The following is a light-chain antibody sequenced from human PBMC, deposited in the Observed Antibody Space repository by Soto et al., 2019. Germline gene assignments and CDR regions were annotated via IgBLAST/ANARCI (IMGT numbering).Light chain of an antibody. CDR3: QHYDSNLSGVV. CDR1: SSNIGAGYD. CDR2: GNS. J-gene: IGLJ2*01. V-gene: IGLV1-40*01. Sequence: QSVLTQPPSVSGAPGQRVSISCTGSSSNIGAGYDVHWYQQLPGTAPKLLIYGNSNRPSGVPDRFSGSKSGTSASLAITGLQAADEADYYCQHYDSNLSGVVFGGGTKLTDL.